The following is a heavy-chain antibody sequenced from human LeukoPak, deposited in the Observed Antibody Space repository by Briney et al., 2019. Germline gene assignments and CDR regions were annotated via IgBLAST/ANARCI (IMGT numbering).Heavy chain of an antibody. Sequence: GGSLRLSCAASGFTFRNYWMSWVGQAPGKGREGGADIKVDGSEKYYLDSVKGRFTMSRDNAKNSVYLQVNSLRTEDTGVYYCARKTGMAGEAFDYWGQGTLVTVSS. CDR1: GFTFRNYW. CDR2: IKVDGSEK. D-gene: IGHD1-1*01. CDR3: ARKTGMAGEAFDY. J-gene: IGHJ4*02. V-gene: IGHV3-7*03.